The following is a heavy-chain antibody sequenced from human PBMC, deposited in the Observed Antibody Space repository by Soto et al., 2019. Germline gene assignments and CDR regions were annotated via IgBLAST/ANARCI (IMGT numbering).Heavy chain of an antibody. CDR1: GGSISSGDYY. Sequence: PSETLSLTCTVSGGSISSGDYYWSWIRQPPGKGLEWIGYIYYSGSTYYNPSLKSRVTISVDTSKNQFSLKLSSVTAADTAVYYCARAPNGDDYWFDPWGQGTLVTVSS. V-gene: IGHV4-30-4*01. CDR3: ARAPNGDDYWFDP. D-gene: IGHD4-17*01. CDR2: IYYSGST. J-gene: IGHJ5*02.